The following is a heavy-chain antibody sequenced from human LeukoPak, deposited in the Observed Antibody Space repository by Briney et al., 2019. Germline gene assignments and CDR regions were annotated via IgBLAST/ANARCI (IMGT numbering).Heavy chain of an antibody. J-gene: IGHJ6*03. CDR1: GGSISSTNYY. CDR3: ARVHRSPLYEGYYYYYMDV. Sequence: PSETLSLTCTVSGGSISSTNYYWGWIRQPPGKGLEWIASIYYSGSTYYNPSLKSRVTISVDSPKNHFSLKLSSVTAADTAVYYCARVHRSPLYEGYYYYYMDVWGKGTTVTVSS. V-gene: IGHV4-39*07. D-gene: IGHD3-16*02. CDR2: IYYSGST.